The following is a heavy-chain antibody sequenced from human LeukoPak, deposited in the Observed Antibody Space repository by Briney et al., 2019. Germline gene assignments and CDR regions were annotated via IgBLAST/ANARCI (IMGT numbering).Heavy chain of an antibody. CDR1: GGSISSSSYY. V-gene: IGHV4-39*01. J-gene: IGHJ4*02. CDR3: AIPPYDILTGYYLY. Sequence: PPETLSLTCTVSGGSISSSSYYWGWILQPPGKGLEWIGTIYYSGSTYYNPSLKSRVTISVDTSKNQFSLKLSSVTAADTAVYYCAIPPYDILTGYYLYWGQGTLVTVSS. D-gene: IGHD3-9*01. CDR2: IYYSGST.